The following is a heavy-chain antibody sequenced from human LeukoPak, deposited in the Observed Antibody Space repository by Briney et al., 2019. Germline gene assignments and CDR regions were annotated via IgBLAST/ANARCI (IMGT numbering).Heavy chain of an antibody. J-gene: IGHJ4*02. CDR1: GFTFSSYA. Sequence: PGGSLRLSCAASGFTFSSYAMSWVRQAPGKGLEWVSAISGSGGSTYYADSVKGRFTISRDNSKNTLYLQMNSLRAEDTAVYYCANVDVVVTAISGFDYWGQGTLVTVSS. V-gene: IGHV3-23*01. D-gene: IGHD2-21*02. CDR2: ISGSGGST. CDR3: ANVDVVVTAISGFDY.